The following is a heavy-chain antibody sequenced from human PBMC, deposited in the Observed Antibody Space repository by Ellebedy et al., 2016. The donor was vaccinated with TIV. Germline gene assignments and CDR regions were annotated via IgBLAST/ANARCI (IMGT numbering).Heavy chain of an antibody. CDR3: ASCYDSSGYYGSGYAFDI. CDR2: IYPGDSDT. Sequence: PGGSLRLSCKGSGYSFTSYWIGWVRQMPGKGLEWMGIIYPGDSDTRYSPSFQGQVTISADKSISTAYLQWSSLKASDTAMYYCASCYDSSGYYGSGYAFDIWGQGTMVTVSS. V-gene: IGHV5-51*01. CDR1: GYSFTSYW. D-gene: IGHD3-22*01. J-gene: IGHJ3*02.